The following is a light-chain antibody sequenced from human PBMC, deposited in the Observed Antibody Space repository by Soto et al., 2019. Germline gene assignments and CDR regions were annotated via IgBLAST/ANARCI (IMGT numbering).Light chain of an antibody. J-gene: IGKJ4*01. CDR3: QQYDSCRH. CDR1: QNIVDW. Sequence: DMQMTQSPSTLSASVGDRVTITCRASQNIVDWLAWYQQKPGKAPKLLVYRASSLDSGVPSRFSGSGSGTEFTLSIRSLQHDDFATYYGQQYDSCRHFGGGTKVQMK. CDR2: RAS. V-gene: IGKV1-5*03.